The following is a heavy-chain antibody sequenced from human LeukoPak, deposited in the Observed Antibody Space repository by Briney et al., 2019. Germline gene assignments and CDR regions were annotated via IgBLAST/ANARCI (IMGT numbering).Heavy chain of an antibody. V-gene: IGHV1-46*01. J-gene: IGHJ6*04. CDR3: ASPHPNCSSTSCHYYYYYYGMDV. CDR1: GYTFTSYY. CDR2: INPSGGST. Sequence: GASVKVSCKASGYTFTSYYMHWVRQAPGQGLEWMGIINPSGGSTSYAQKFQGRVTMTRDTSTSTVYMELSSLRSEDTAVYYCASPHPNCSSTSCHYYYYYYGMDVWGKGTTVTVSS. D-gene: IGHD2-2*01.